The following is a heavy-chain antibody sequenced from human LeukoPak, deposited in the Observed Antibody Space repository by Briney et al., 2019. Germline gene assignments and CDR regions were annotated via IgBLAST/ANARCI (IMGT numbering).Heavy chain of an antibody. V-gene: IGHV3-48*04. CDR3: ARGRDLFDS. J-gene: IGHJ4*02. CDR1: GFTFNTYS. Sequence: GSLRLSCVASGFTFNTYSMNWFRQAPGKGLEWISYISSSSATIYYADSVKGRFTISRDNAKNSLYLQMNSLRAEDTAVYYCARGRDLFDSWGQGTLVIVSS. CDR2: ISSSSATI.